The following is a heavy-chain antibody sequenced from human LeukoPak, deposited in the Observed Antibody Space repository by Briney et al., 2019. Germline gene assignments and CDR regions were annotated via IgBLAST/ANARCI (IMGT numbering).Heavy chain of an antibody. D-gene: IGHD2-8*01. CDR1: GFTFSSYA. Sequence: GGSLRLSCAASGFTFSSYAMHWVRQAPGKGLEWVAAISYDGSNKYSADSVKGRFTISRDNSKNTVFLQMDNLRLDDTAVYYCARGGPLGDTNRFDFWGQGALVTVSS. CDR3: ARGGPLGDTNRFDF. J-gene: IGHJ4*02. V-gene: IGHV3-30*04. CDR2: ISYDGSNK.